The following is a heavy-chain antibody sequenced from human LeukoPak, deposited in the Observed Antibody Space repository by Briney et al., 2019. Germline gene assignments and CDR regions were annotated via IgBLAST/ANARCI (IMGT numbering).Heavy chain of an antibody. V-gene: IGHV4-34*01. CDR2: INHSGST. J-gene: IGHJ4*02. CDR1: GGSFSGYY. CDR3: ARVRRYSGSYYDPYYYFDY. Sequence: TSETLSLTCAVYGGSFSGYYWSWIRQPPGKGLEWIGEINHSGSTNYNPSLKSRVTISVDTSKNQFSLKLSSVTAANTAVYYCARVRRYSGSYYDPYYYFDYWGQGTLVTVSS. D-gene: IGHD1-26*01.